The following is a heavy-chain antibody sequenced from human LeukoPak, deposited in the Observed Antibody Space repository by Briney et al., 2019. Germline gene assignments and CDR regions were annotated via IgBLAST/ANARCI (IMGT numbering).Heavy chain of an antibody. D-gene: IGHD3-3*02. Sequence: GGSLRLSCAASGFTFSSYGMHWVRQAPGKGLEWVAVISYDGSNKYHADSVKGRFTISRDNSKNTLYLQMNSLRAEDTAVYYCAKTGISAFDIWGQGTMVTVSS. CDR3: AKTGISAFDI. CDR2: ISYDGSNK. CDR1: GFTFSSYG. J-gene: IGHJ3*02. V-gene: IGHV3-30*18.